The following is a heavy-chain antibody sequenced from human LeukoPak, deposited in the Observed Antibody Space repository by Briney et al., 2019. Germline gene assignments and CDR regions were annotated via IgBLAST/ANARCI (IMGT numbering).Heavy chain of an antibody. CDR3: ARTSYDYVWGSYRLFDY. CDR2: IIPIFGTA. Sequence: ASVKVSCKASGGTFSSYAIGWVRQAPGQGLEWMGGIIPIFGTANYAQKSQGRVTITADESTSTAYMELSSLRSEDTPVYYCARTSYDYVWGSYRLFDYWGQGTLVTVSS. V-gene: IGHV1-69*13. D-gene: IGHD3-16*02. J-gene: IGHJ4*02. CDR1: GGTFSSYA.